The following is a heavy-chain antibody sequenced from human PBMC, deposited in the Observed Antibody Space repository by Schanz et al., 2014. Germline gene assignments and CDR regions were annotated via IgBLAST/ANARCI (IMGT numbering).Heavy chain of an antibody. J-gene: IGHJ4*02. V-gene: IGHV3-7*01. Sequence: EVQLVESGGGLVQPGGSLRLSCAASRFTFSDNWMSWVRQAPGKGLEWVANMNQDGSVKNYVDSVKGRFTISRDNAKNSLYLQMNSLRAEDTAVYYCARDKGGLIPFDYWGQGTLVAVSS. CDR1: RFTFSDNW. CDR3: ARDKGGLIPFDY. CDR2: MNQDGSVK. D-gene: IGHD2-15*01.